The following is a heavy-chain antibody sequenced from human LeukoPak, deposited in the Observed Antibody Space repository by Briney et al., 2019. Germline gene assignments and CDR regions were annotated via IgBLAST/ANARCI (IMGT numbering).Heavy chain of an antibody. Sequence: SETLSLTCTVSGGSISSYYWSWIRQPAGKGLEWIGHIYSTGSTNYNPSLKSRVTMSVDTSKNQFSLKLSSVTAADTAVYYCARVKGTIDAFDIWGQGTMVTVSS. J-gene: IGHJ3*02. CDR1: GGSISSYY. D-gene: IGHD1-1*01. CDR3: ARVKGTIDAFDI. V-gene: IGHV4-4*07. CDR2: IYSTGST.